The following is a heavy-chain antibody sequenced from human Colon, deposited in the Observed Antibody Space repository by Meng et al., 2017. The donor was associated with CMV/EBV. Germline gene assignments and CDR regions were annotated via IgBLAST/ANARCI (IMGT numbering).Heavy chain of an antibody. CDR2: INTDGRST. V-gene: IGHV3-74*01. Sequence: GESLKISCAASGFTFSSYWMHWVRQAPGKGLVWVSRINTDGRSTNYADSVKGRFTISRDNSKNTLYLQMNSLRAEDTAVYYCAKGGMGKYQLLLHRRATHLDYWGQGTLVTVSS. CDR3: AKGGMGKYQLLLHRRATHLDY. J-gene: IGHJ4*02. CDR1: GFTFSSYW. D-gene: IGHD2-2*01.